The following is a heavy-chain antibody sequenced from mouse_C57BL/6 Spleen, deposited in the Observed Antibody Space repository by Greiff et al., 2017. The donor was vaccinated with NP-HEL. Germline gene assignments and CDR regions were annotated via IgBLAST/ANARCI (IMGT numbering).Heavy chain of an antibody. CDR3: ARMGLYGLSYLDY. V-gene: IGHV1-69*01. CDR1: GYTFTSYW. Sequence: QVQLKQPGAELVMPGASVKLSCKASGYTFTSYWMHWVKQRPGQGLEWIGEIDPSASYTNYNQKFKGKSTLPVDKSSSTAYMQLSSLTSEDSAVYYGARMGLYGLSYLDYWGQGTTLTVSS. CDR2: IDPSASYT. D-gene: IGHD1-1*01. J-gene: IGHJ2*01.